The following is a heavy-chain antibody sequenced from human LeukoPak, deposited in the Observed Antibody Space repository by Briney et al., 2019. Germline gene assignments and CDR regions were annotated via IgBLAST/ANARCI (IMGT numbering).Heavy chain of an antibody. J-gene: IGHJ4*02. CDR3: AKDPGSLASSDGQWNWFDY. V-gene: IGHV3-30-3*01. Sequence: PGRSLRLSCAASGFTFSSYAMHWVRQAPGKGLEWVAVISYDGSNKYYADSVKGRFTISRDNSKNTLYLQMNSLRAEDTAVYYCAKDPGSLASSDGQWNWFDYWGQGTLVTVSS. CDR2: ISYDGSNK. CDR1: GFTFSSYA. D-gene: IGHD5-24*01.